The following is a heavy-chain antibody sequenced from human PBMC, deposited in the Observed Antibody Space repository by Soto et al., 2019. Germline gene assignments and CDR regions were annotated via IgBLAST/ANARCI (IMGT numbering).Heavy chain of an antibody. Sequence: PSETLSLTCTVSGGSISSGGYYWSWIRQHPGKGLEWIGYIYYSGSTYYNPSLKSRVTISVDTSKNQFSLKLSSVTAADTAVYYCARGILVAPLALDIWGQGTMVTVSS. D-gene: IGHD5-12*01. CDR1: GGSISSGGYY. J-gene: IGHJ3*02. CDR3: ARGILVAPLALDI. CDR2: IYYSGST. V-gene: IGHV4-31*03.